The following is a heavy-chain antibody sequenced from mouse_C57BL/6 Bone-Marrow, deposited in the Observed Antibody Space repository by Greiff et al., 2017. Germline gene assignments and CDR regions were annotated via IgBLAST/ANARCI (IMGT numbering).Heavy chain of an antibody. J-gene: IGHJ2*01. CDR1: GYSITSGYY. CDR2: ISYDGSN. CDR3: ARERDGKGYFDY. Sequence: EVQLQESGPGLVKPSQSLSLTCSVTGYSITSGYYWNWIRQFPGNKLEWMGYISYDGSNNYNPSLKNRISITRDTSKNQFFLKLNSVTTEDTATYYCARERDGKGYFDYWGQGTTLTVSS. D-gene: IGHD2-1*01. V-gene: IGHV3-6*01.